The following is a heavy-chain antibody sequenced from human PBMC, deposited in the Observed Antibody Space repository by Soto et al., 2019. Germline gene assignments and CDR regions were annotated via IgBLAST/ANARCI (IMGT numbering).Heavy chain of an antibody. CDR3: ARVRIFCSSTSCYWNWFDP. D-gene: IGHD2-2*01. CDR2: ISAYNGNT. CDR1: GYTFTSYG. V-gene: IGHV1-18*04. Sequence: QVQLVQSGAEVKKPGASVKVSCKASGYTFTSYGISWVRQAPGQGLEWMGWISAYNGNTNYAQKLQGRVTMTTDTSTSTAYLELRSLRSDDTAVYYCARVRIFCSSTSCYWNWFDPWGQGTLVTVSS. J-gene: IGHJ5*02.